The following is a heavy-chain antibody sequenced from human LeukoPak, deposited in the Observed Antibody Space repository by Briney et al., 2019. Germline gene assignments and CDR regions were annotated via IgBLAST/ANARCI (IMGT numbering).Heavy chain of an antibody. V-gene: IGHV4-34*01. CDR3: ARGVPDYGDYGSNWFDP. Sequence: SETLSLTCAVYGGSFSGYYWSWIRQPPGKGLEWIGEINHSGGTNYNPSFKSRVTISVDASMNQFSLKRNSVTAAHTAVYYCARGVPDYGDYGSNWFDPWGQGTLVTVSS. D-gene: IGHD4-17*01. CDR2: INHSGGT. J-gene: IGHJ5*02. CDR1: GGSFSGYY.